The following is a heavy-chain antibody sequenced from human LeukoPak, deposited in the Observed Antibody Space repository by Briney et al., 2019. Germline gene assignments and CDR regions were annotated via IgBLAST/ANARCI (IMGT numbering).Heavy chain of an antibody. CDR1: GFTFDDYA. Sequence: GRSLRLSCAASGFTFDDYAMHWVRQAPGKGLEWVSGISWNSGSIGYADSVKGRFTISRDNAKNFLYLQVNSLRAEDTAVYYCAREGTKYSSGTYYFDYWGQGTLVTVSS. D-gene: IGHD6-19*01. CDR3: AREGTKYSSGTYYFDY. CDR2: ISWNSGSI. V-gene: IGHV3-9*01. J-gene: IGHJ4*02.